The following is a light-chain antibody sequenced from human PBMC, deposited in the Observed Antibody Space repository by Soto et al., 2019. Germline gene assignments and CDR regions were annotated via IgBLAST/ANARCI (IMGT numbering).Light chain of an antibody. CDR2: DAS. CDR3: QQRSNWS. V-gene: IGKV3-11*01. Sequence: EIVLTQSPATLSLSPGEGATLSCWDSQSVGTYLAWYQQKPGQAPRLLIYDASNRATGIPDRFSGSGSGTDFTLTISSLEPEDFAVYYCQQRSNWSFGGGTEVQIK. CDR1: QSVGTY. J-gene: IGKJ4*01.